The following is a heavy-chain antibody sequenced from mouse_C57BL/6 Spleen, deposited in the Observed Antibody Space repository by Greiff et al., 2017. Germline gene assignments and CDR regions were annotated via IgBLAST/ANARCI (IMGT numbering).Heavy chain of an antibody. J-gene: IGHJ3*01. Sequence: VQLKESGPVLVKPGASVKMSCKASGYTFTDYYMNWVKQSHGKSLEWIGVINPYNGGTNYNQKFKGKATLTVDKSSSTAYMELNSLTSEDSAVYYCAIPYYYGSSYGVAYWGQGTLVTVSA. D-gene: IGHD1-1*01. CDR1: GYTFTDYY. CDR3: AIPYYYGSSYGVAY. CDR2: INPYNGGT. V-gene: IGHV1-19*01.